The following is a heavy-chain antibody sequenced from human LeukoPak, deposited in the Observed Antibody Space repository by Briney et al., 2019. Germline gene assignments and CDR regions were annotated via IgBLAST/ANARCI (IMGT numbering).Heavy chain of an antibody. V-gene: IGHV1-2*02. D-gene: IGHD4-17*01. Sequence: EASVKVSCKASGYTFIGYYMHWVRQAPGQGLVWMGWIHPNSGDTNYAQSFQGRGTMTRDTSISTAYMELSRLRSNDTAVYYCAIHTGTNSFFDFWGQGTLVTVSS. CDR1: GYTFIGYY. J-gene: IGHJ4*02. CDR2: IHPNSGDT. CDR3: AIHTGTNSFFDF.